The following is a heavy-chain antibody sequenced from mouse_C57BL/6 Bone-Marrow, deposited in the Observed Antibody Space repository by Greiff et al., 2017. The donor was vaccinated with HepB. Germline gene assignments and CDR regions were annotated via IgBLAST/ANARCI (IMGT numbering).Heavy chain of an antibody. CDR3: TRHGVYNDYDDAMAY. D-gene: IGHD2-4*01. J-gene: IGHJ4*01. Sequence: EVKLMESGGGLVQPGGSLKLSCAASGFTFSDYYMYWVRQTPEKRLEWVAYISNGGGSIYYPDTVKGRFTSSRDNAKNTLYLQMSSLKSEDTAMYNCTRHGVYNDYDDAMAYWGQGTSVTVSS. CDR1: GFTFSDYY. CDR2: ISNGGGSI. V-gene: IGHV5-12*01.